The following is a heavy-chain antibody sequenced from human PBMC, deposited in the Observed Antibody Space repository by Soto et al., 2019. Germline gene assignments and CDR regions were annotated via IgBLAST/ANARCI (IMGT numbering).Heavy chain of an antibody. D-gene: IGHD3-9*01. V-gene: IGHV3-23*01. Sequence: HPGGSLRLSCAVSGFTFSADAMTWVRQGPGKGLEWVSSINGDGSPTYYADSVKGRFTISRDNFKNTLYLQMNSLRGEDTAVYYCAKTVVRYFDWLSEDRYDAFDIWGQGTMVTVSS. CDR1: GFTFSADA. CDR3: AKTVVRYFDWLSEDRYDAFDI. CDR2: INGDGSPT. J-gene: IGHJ3*02.